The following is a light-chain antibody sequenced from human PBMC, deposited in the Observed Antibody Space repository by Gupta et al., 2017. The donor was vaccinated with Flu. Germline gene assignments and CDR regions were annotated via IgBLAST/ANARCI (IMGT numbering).Light chain of an antibody. J-gene: IGKJ1*01. CDR3: QQYFRPPWT. CDR1: QPILYFSNKKNH. CDR2: WAS. V-gene: IGKV4-1*01. Sequence: VLSQSQAPLSVCLGERPTINSKSSQPILYFSNKKNHLAWYQQRPGQPPKLLIYWASTRESGVPDRFKGSGSATNFTLNISSLQSEDVAVYYCQQYFRPPWTFGQGTKVEIK.